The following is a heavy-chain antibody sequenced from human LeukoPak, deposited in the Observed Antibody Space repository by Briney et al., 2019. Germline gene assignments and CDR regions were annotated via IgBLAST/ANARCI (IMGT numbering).Heavy chain of an antibody. CDR2: INHSGST. D-gene: IGHD5-18*01. Sequence: SETLSLTCTVSGGSISSSSYYWSWIRQPPGKGLEWIGEINHSGSTNYNPSLKSRVTISVDTSKNQFSLKLSSVTAADTAVYYCARSIVRIQLWLPARGGYFDYWGQGTLVTVSS. CDR1: GGSISSSSYY. J-gene: IGHJ4*02. V-gene: IGHV4-39*07. CDR3: ARSIVRIQLWLPARGGYFDY.